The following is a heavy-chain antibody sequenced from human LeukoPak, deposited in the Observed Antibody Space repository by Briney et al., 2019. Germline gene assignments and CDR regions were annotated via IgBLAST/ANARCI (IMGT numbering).Heavy chain of an antibody. CDR2: ISGYNGKT. J-gene: IGHJ1*01. V-gene: IGHV1-18*01. CDR3: ARGDYGDYVSYFQH. CDR1: GYTFTNYG. Sequence: GASVKVSCKASGYTFTNYGISWVRQAPGQGPEWMGWISGYNGKTNYAQKFQGRVTMTTDTSTSTAYMELRSLRSDDTAVYYCARGDYGDYVSYFQHWGQGTLVIVSS. D-gene: IGHD4-17*01.